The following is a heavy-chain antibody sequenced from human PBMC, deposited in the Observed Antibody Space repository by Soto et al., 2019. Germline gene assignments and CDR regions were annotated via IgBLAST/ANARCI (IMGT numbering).Heavy chain of an antibody. J-gene: IGHJ4*02. CDR3: ARTSSWYKAPDY. Sequence: SETLSLTCTVSGGSISSGDYYWSWIRQPPGKGLEWIGYIYYSGSTYYNPSLKSRVTILVDTSKNQFSLKLSSVTAADTAVYYCARTSSWYKAPDYWGQGTLVTVSS. CDR2: IYYSGST. V-gene: IGHV4-30-4*01. D-gene: IGHD6-13*01. CDR1: GGSISSGDYY.